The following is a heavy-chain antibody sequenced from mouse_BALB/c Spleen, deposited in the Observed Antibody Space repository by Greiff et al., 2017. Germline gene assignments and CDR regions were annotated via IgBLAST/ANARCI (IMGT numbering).Heavy chain of an antibody. CDR2: ISNLAYSI. CDR3: ARDNGYYYAMDY. V-gene: IGHV5-15*02. Sequence: EVMLVESGGGLVQPGGSRKLSCAASGFTFSDYGMAWVRQAPGKGPEWVAFISNLAYSIYYADTVTGRFTISRENAKNTLYLEMSSLRSEDTAMYYCARDNGYYYAMDYWGQGTSVTVSS. CDR1: GFTFSDYG. J-gene: IGHJ4*01.